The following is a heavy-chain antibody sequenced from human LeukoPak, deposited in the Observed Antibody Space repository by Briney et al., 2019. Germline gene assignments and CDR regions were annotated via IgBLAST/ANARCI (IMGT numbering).Heavy chain of an antibody. CDR1: GGSISSSSYY. D-gene: IGHD3-22*01. CDR3: ARHSYYYDSSGYYLDY. V-gene: IGHV4-39*01. Sequence: SETLSLTCTVSGGSISSSSYYWGWIRQPPGKGLEWIGSIYYSGSTYYNPSLKSRVTISVGTSKNQFSLKLSSVTAADTAVYYCARHSYYYDSSGYYLDYWGQGTLVTVSS. CDR2: IYYSGST. J-gene: IGHJ4*02.